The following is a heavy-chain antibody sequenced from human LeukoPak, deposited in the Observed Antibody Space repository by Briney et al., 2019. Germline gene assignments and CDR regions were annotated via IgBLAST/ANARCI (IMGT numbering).Heavy chain of an antibody. CDR3: ARVLRSGWAQRGDYYYYGMDV. D-gene: IGHD6-19*01. CDR1: GYTFTSYG. J-gene: IGHJ6*02. V-gene: IGHV1-18*01. Sequence: ASVKVSCKASGYTFTSYGISWVRQAPGQGLEWMGWISAYNGNTNYARKLQGRVTMTTDTSTSTAYMELRSLRSDDTAVYYCARVLRSGWAQRGDYYYYGMDVWGRGTTVTVSS. CDR2: ISAYNGNT.